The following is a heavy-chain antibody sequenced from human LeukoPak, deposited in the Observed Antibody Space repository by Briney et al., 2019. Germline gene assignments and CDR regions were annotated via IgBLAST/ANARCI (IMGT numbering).Heavy chain of an antibody. CDR2: IPYDGSNR. J-gene: IGHJ4*02. V-gene: IGHV3-30*02. D-gene: IGHD2-21*01. CDR3: AKTAATGVVPLPPHY. CDR1: GFSFSTSD. Sequence: TGGSLRLSCAASGFSFSTSDMHWVRQAPGKGLEWVAFIPYDGSNRYYADSVKGRFTISRDNSKNTLYLQMNSLRAEDRAVYYCAKTAATGVVPLPPHYWGQGTLVTVSS.